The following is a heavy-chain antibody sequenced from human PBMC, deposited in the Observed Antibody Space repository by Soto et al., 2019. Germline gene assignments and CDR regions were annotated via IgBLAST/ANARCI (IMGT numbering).Heavy chain of an antibody. D-gene: IGHD3-22*01. J-gene: IGHJ4*02. CDR1: GCRLGRYA. CDR3: AKDSYYDSTGLLFYS. CDR2: ISASGSSV. Sequence: EVQWLESGGALVQPGGSLRLSCEASGCRLGRYAMSWVRQAPGKGLEWISVISASGSSVSYADSVKGRFTISKDNSENTLFLQVNSLRVEDTAVYYCAKDSYYDSTGLLFYSWGQGTLVTVSS. V-gene: IGHV3-23*01.